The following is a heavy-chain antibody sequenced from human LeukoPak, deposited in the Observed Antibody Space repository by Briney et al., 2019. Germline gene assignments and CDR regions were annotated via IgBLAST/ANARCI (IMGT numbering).Heavy chain of an antibody. Sequence: PSETLSLTCAVYGGSFSGYYWNWIRQPPGEGLEWSGEINHSGSTNYNPSPKSRVTMSLDTSKNQFSLKLSSVTPADTAVYYCARTGATLGKYYFDYWGQGTLVTVSS. CDR1: GGSFSGYY. CDR3: ARTGATLGKYYFDY. J-gene: IGHJ4*02. D-gene: IGHD1-26*01. CDR2: INHSGST. V-gene: IGHV4-34*01.